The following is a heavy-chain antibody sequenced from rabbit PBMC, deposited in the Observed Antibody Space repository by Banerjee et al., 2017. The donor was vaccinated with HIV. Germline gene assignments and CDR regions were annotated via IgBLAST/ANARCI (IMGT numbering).Heavy chain of an antibody. J-gene: IGHJ4*01. CDR2: IDAGSSGNT. D-gene: IGHD4-1*01. CDR1: GIDLSSDYY. V-gene: IGHV1S45*01. Sequence: QQQLEESGGGLVKPGGTLTLTCKASGIDLSSDYYMCWVRQAPGKGLEWIGCIDAGSSGNTNYASWAKGRFTISKTSWTTVTLQMTSLTAADTATYFCARDLAGVTGWNFNLWGPGTLVTVS. CDR3: ARDLAGVTGWNFNL.